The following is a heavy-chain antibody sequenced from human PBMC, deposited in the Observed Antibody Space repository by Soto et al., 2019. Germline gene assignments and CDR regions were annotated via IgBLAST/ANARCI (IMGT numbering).Heavy chain of an antibody. J-gene: IGHJ6*02. CDR2: IYPGDSDT. CDR3: ARLSMDYDILTGYWASHGMDV. CDR1: GYSFTSYW. D-gene: IGHD3-9*01. Sequence: GESLKISCKGSGYSFTSYWIGWVRQMPGKGLEWMGIIYPGDSDTRYSPSFQGQVTISADKSISTAYLQWSSLKASDTAMYYCARLSMDYDILTGYWASHGMDVWGQGTTVTVSS. V-gene: IGHV5-51*01.